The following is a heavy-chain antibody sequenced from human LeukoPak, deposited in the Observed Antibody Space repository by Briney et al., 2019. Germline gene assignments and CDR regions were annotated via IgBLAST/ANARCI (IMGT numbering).Heavy chain of an antibody. CDR3: ARDGTLLDYDFWSGYRADNWFDP. J-gene: IGHJ5*02. V-gene: IGHV4-34*01. D-gene: IGHD3-3*01. CDR1: GGSFSGYY. Sequence: SETLSLTCAVYGGSFSGYYWSWIRQPPGKGLEWIGEINHSGSTNYNPSLKSRVTISVDTSKNQFSLKLSSVTAADTAAYYCARDGTLLDYDFWSGYRADNWFDPWGQGTLVTVSS. CDR2: INHSGST.